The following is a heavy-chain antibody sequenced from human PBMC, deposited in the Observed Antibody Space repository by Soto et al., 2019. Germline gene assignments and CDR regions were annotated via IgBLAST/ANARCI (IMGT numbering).Heavy chain of an antibody. D-gene: IGHD2-8*01. CDR1: GFTFTSSA. V-gene: IGHV1-58*01. Sequence: GSSGKVSCKASGFTFTSSAVQWVRQARGQRLEWIGWIVVGSGNTNYAQKFQERVTITRDMSTSTAYMELSSLRSEDTAVYYCAAVRTSDAFDIWGQGTMVTVSS. J-gene: IGHJ3*02. CDR2: IVVGSGNT. CDR3: AAVRTSDAFDI.